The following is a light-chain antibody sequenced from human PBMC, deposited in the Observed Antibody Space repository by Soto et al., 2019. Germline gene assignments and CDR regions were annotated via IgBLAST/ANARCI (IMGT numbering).Light chain of an antibody. V-gene: IGKV3-11*01. CDR1: PSVTNF. CDR2: GAF. J-gene: IGKJ5*01. Sequence: EIVLTQSPATLSLSPGERATLSCRASPSVTNFLAWYQQKPGQAPRLLIYGAFNRATGIPARFSGSGSGTDFPLTISSLEPEDYVIYYCQQRNIWPPVTFGQGTRLEIK. CDR3: QQRNIWPPVT.